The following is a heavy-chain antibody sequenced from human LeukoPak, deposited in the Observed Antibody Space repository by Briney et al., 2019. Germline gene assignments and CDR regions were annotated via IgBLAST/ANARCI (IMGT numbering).Heavy chain of an antibody. D-gene: IGHD3-9*01. CDR2: ITSSSGYT. CDR3: ARASYDILTGYFDY. CDR1: GFTFSDHY. Sequence: KPGGSLRLSCAASGFTFSDHYMAWIRQAPGKGLEWVSYITSSSGYTNYADSVKGRFTIFRDNAKNSLYLQMNSLRAEDTAVYYCARASYDILTGYFDYWGQGTLVTVSS. V-gene: IGHV3-11*05. J-gene: IGHJ4*02.